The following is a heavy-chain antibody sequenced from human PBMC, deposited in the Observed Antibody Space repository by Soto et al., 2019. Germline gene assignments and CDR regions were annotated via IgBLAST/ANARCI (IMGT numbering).Heavy chain of an antibody. Sequence: PSETLSLTCAVYGGSFSGYHWSWIRQPPGKGLEWIGEINHSGSTNYNPSLKSRVTISVDTSKNQFSLKLSSVTAADTAVYYCARGRYCSGGSCPFYGMDVWGQGTTVTVSS. V-gene: IGHV4-34*01. D-gene: IGHD2-15*01. CDR3: ARGRYCSGGSCPFYGMDV. CDR1: GGSFSGYH. CDR2: INHSGST. J-gene: IGHJ6*02.